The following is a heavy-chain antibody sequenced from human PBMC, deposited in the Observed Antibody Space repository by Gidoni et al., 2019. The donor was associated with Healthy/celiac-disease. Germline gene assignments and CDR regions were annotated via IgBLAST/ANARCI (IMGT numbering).Heavy chain of an antibody. V-gene: IGHV4-30-4*01. Sequence: QVQLQESGPGLVKPSQTLSLTCTVSGGSISSGDYYWSWIRQPPGTGLEWIGYIYYSGSTYYNPSLKSRVTIAVDTSKNQFSLKLSSVTAADTAVYYCARDRRQLVEENWFDPWGQGTLVTVSS. D-gene: IGHD6-6*01. J-gene: IGHJ5*02. CDR2: IYYSGST. CDR1: GGSISSGDYY. CDR3: ARDRRQLVEENWFDP.